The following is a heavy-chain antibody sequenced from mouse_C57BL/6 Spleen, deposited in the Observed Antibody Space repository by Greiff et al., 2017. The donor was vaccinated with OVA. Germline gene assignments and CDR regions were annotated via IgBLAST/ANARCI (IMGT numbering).Heavy chain of an antibody. J-gene: IGHJ1*03. CDR2: ISDGGSYT. D-gene: IGHD1-1*01. CDR3: ARDGDYGSSYGYFDV. CDR1: GFTFSSYA. Sequence: EVQLKQSGGGLVKPGGSLKLSCAASGFTFSSYAMSWVRQTPEKRLEWVATISDGGSYTYYPDNVKGRFTISRDNAKNNLYLQMSHLKSEDTAMYYCARDGDYGSSYGYFDVWGTGTTVTVSS. V-gene: IGHV5-4*01.